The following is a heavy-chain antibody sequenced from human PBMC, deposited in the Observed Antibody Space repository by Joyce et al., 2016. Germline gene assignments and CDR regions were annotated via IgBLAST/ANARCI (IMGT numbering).Heavy chain of an antibody. D-gene: IGHD3-10*01. Sequence: QVQLVQSGAEVKKPGSSVKVSCKASGGTFSSYAISWVRQAPGQGLAWMGGIIPIVDTPHYAQRFQGRVTMTAEKSTSTADMELSSLRSQDTAVYYCARGPVTMVDYYYYMDVWGKGTTVTVSS. CDR3: ARGPVTMVDYYYYMDV. J-gene: IGHJ6*03. CDR2: IIPIVDTP. V-gene: IGHV1-69*06. CDR1: GGTFSSYA.